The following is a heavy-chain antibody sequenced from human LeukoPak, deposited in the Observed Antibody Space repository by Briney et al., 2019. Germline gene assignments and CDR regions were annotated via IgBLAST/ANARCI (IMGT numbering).Heavy chain of an antibody. J-gene: IGHJ2*01. D-gene: IGHD3-9*01. CDR1: GYTFSSYA. Sequence: ASVKVSCKASGYTFSSYAINWVRQAPGQGLEWMGWISAYNGNSNYAQNFQGRVTMTTDTSRSTAYLELRSLRSDDTAVYYCARDGRTYYDVLTGYFVHWYFDLWGRGTLVTVSS. CDR2: ISAYNGNS. V-gene: IGHV1-18*04. CDR3: ARDGRTYYDVLTGYFVHWYFDL.